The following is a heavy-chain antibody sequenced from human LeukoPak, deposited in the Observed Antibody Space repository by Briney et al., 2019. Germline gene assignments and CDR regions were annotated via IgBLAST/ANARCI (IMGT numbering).Heavy chain of an antibody. V-gene: IGHV1-24*01. Sequence: ASVKVSCKVSGYTLTELSMHWVRQAPGKGLEWMGGFDPEDGETIYAQKFQGRVTMTEDTSTDTAYMELRSLRSDDTAVYYCARSYSSGFYYFDYWGQGTLVTVSS. J-gene: IGHJ4*02. D-gene: IGHD3-22*01. CDR1: GYTLTELS. CDR2: FDPEDGET. CDR3: ARSYSSGFYYFDY.